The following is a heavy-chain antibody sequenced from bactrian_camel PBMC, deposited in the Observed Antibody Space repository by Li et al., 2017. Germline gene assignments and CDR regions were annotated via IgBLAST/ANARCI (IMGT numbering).Heavy chain of an antibody. D-gene: IGHD5*01. Sequence: VQLVESGGGLVQSGGSLSLSCAASGFSFSDHDMSWVRQAPGKGLEWVSSIKNGGGSTHYADSVKGRFTISRDNAKNTLYLQMNSLKTEDTAVYYCATSDGLGQGDSMGKQGTQVTVS. V-gene: IGHV3S40*01. CDR2: IKNGGGST. CDR1: GFSFSDHD. J-gene: IGHJ4*01.